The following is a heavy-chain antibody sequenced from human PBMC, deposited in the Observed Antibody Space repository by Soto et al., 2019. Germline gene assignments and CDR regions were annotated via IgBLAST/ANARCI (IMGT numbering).Heavy chain of an antibody. D-gene: IGHD2-21*02. Sequence: PGGSLRLSCAASGFTFSSSGMHWVRQAPGRGLEWVAVIWYDGSKKYYADSVKGRFTISRDNSKNTLYLQMSSLRAEDTAVYYCARYCGGDCSNGMDVWGQGTTVTVS. CDR1: GFTFSSSG. CDR3: ARYCGGDCSNGMDV. V-gene: IGHV3-33*01. CDR2: IWYDGSKK. J-gene: IGHJ6*02.